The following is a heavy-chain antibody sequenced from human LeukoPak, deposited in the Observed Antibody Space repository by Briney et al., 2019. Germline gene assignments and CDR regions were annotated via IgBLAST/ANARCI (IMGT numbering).Heavy chain of an antibody. V-gene: IGHV6-1*01. J-gene: IGHJ4*02. Sequence: SQTLSLTCALSGDSVSSNSAAWNWIRQSPSRGLEWLGRTYYRSKWYNDYAVSVKSRITINPDTSKNQFSLQLNSVTPEDTAVYYCARDRGSGWSRVPDFDYWGQGTLVTVSS. D-gene: IGHD6-19*01. CDR1: GDSVSSNSAA. CDR3: ARDRGSGWSRVPDFDY. CDR2: TYYRSKWYN.